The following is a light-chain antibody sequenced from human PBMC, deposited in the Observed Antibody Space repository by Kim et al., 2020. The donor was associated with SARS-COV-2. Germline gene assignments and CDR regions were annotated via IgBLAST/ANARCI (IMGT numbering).Light chain of an antibody. CDR3: QQFNSWT. J-gene: IGKJ1*01. CDR2: AAS. Sequence: IQVTQSPSSLSASVGDRVTITCRASQGINSYLAWYQQKPGRAPKLLIYAASTLQSGTPSRFSGSGSGTDFTLTISSLQPEDFATYYCQQFNSWTFGQGTKVDIK. V-gene: IGKV1-9*01. CDR1: QGINSY.